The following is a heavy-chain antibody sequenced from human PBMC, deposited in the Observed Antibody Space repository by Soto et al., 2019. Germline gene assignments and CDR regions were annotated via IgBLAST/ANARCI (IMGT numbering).Heavy chain of an antibody. CDR1: GFTFSSYA. CDR3: ARDRGSYNFDY. J-gene: IGHJ4*02. CDR2: IYSGGST. V-gene: IGHV3-30*14. Sequence: QVQLVESGGGVVQPGRSLRLSCAASGFTFSSYAMHWVRQAPGKGLEWVAVIYSGGSTYYADSVKGRFTISRDNSKITLYLQMNSLRAEDTAVYYCARDRGSYNFDYWGQGTLVTVSS. D-gene: IGHD1-26*01.